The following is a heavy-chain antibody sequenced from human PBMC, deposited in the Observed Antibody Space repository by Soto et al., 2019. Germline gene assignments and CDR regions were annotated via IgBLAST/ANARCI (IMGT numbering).Heavy chain of an antibody. CDR2: ISYDGSNK. CDR3: AKEGAAAGRDPYYYYYYGMDV. J-gene: IGHJ6*02. D-gene: IGHD6-13*01. Sequence: PGGSLRLSCAASGFTFGSYGMHWVRQAPGKGLEWVAVISYDGSNKYYADSVKGRFTISRDNSKNTLYLQMNSLRAEDTAVYYCAKEGAAAGRDPYYYYYYGMDVWGQGTTVTVSS. V-gene: IGHV3-30*18. CDR1: GFTFGSYG.